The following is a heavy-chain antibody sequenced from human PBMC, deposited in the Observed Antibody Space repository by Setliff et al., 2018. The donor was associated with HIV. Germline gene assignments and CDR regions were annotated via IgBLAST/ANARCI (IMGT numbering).Heavy chain of an antibody. J-gene: IGHJ6*03. CDR3: ARDRRAGVYYYTDV. D-gene: IGHD7-27*01. CDR2: INPDNGRT. CDR1: GYIFTGYH. V-gene: IGHV1-2*02. Sequence: ASVKVSCKASGYIFTGYHMHWVRRAPGQGFEWMGWINPDNGRTQYGQKLQGRLTLTRDTSIRTAYMELSGLTFDDTAMYYCARDRRAGVYYYTDVWGTGTTVTVSS.